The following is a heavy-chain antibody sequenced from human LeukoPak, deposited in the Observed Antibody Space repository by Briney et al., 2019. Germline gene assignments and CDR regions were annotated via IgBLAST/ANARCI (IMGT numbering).Heavy chain of an antibody. D-gene: IGHD1-26*01. CDR3: ARVWELLGSDAFDI. CDR1: GYTFTSYY. CDR2: ISAYNGNT. J-gene: IGHJ3*02. Sequence: ASVKVSCKASGYTFTSYYIHWVRQAPGQGLEWMGWISAYNGNTNYAQKLQGRVTMTTDTSTSTAYMELRSLRSDDTAVYYCARVWELLGSDAFDIWGQGTMVTVSS. V-gene: IGHV1-18*04.